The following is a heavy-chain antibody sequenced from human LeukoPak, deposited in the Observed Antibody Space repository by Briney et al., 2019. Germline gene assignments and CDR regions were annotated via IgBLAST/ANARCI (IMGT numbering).Heavy chain of an antibody. CDR1: GFTFSSYG. CDR2: ISGSGGST. D-gene: IGHD1-1*01. V-gene: IGHV3-23*01. CDR3: ARDGGTNWHEPTWFDF. Sequence: PGGSLRLSCAASGFTFSSYGMSWVRQAPGKGLEWVSAISGSGGSTYYADSVKGRFTISRDNAKKSLYLQMNSLRVEDTAMYYCARDGGTNWHEPTWFDFWGQGTQVTVSA. J-gene: IGHJ4*02.